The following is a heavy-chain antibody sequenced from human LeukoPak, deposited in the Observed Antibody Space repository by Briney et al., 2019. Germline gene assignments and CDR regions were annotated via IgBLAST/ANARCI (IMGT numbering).Heavy chain of an antibody. J-gene: IGHJ4*02. CDR2: INADGSNT. Sequence: GGSLRLSCAASGFTFSRLWMHWVRRAPGKGLVWVSRINADGSNTIYADSVKGRLTISRDNAKNTLYLQMNSLRAEDTAIYYCARDQSTAGPTTADYWGQGTLVTASS. CDR1: GFTFSRLW. D-gene: IGHD1-26*01. V-gene: IGHV3-74*01. CDR3: ARDQSTAGPTTADY.